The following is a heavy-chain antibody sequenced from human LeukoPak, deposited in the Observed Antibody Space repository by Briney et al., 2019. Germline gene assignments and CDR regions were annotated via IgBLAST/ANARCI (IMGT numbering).Heavy chain of an antibody. D-gene: IGHD4-17*01. CDR3: ARGHMTTVTTDFNY. Sequence: ASVKVSCKASGYTFTSYAMNWVRQAPGQGLEWMGWINTNTGNPTYAQGFTGRFVFSLDTSVSTAYLQISSLKAEDTAVYYCARGHMTTVTTDFNYWGQGTLVTVSS. J-gene: IGHJ4*02. V-gene: IGHV7-4-1*02. CDR2: INTNTGNP. CDR1: GYTFTSYA.